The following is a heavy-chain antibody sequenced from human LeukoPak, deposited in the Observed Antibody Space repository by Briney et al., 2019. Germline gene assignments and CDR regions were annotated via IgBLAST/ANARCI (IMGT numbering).Heavy chain of an antibody. D-gene: IGHD4-23*01. V-gene: IGHV3-48*03. CDR2: ISSSGSTI. Sequence: GGSLRLSCAASGFTFSSYEMNWVRQAPGKGLEWVSYISSSGSTIYYADSVKGRFTISRDNAKNSLYLQMSSLRAEDSAVYYCAREEGGNSALFDYWGQGTLVTVSS. J-gene: IGHJ4*02. CDR3: AREEGGNSALFDY. CDR1: GFTFSSYE.